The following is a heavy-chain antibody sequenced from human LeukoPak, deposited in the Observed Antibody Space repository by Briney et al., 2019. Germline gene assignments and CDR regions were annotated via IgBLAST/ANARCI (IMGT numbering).Heavy chain of an antibody. D-gene: IGHD2-2*01. CDR3: ARDLVPAAIFYWFDP. CDR1: GFTISSYC. V-gene: IGHV3-74*01. CDR2: ITNDGSST. J-gene: IGHJ5*02. Sequence: PGESLRLSCAASGFTISSYCMHWVRQPPGKGLVWVSRITNDGSSTSYADSVKGRFTISRDNGKNTLYLQMNRLRAEDTAVYYCARDLVPAAIFYWFDPWGQGTLVTVSS.